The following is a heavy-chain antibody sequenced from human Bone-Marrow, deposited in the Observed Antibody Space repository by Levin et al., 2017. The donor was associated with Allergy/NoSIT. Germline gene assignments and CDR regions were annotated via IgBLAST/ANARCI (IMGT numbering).Heavy chain of an antibody. D-gene: IGHD2-8*01. CDR3: AREYCINGVCYKYYFDY. CDR2: ISYSGST. J-gene: IGHJ4*02. Sequence: SETLSLTFTVSGDSMRNYYWNWIRQPPGKGLEWIGYISYSGSTNYNPSLKSRVTISVDTSKNQFSLKLTSMTAADTAVYYCAREYCINGVCYKYYFDYWGQGTLVTVSS. V-gene: IGHV4-59*01. CDR1: GDSMRNYY.